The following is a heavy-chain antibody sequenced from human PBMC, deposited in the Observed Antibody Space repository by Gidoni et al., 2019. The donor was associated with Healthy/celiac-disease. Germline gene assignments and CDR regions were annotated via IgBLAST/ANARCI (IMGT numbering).Heavy chain of an antibody. CDR2: TYYRSKWYN. CDR3: ARDRDDFWSGYYRGNWFDP. CDR1: GDSVSSTSAA. D-gene: IGHD3-3*01. V-gene: IGHV6-1*01. J-gene: IGHJ5*02. Sequence: QVQLQQSGPGLVKPSQTLSLTCAISGDSVSSTSAAWNWIRQSPARGLEWLGRTYYRSKWYNDYAVSVKSRITINPDTSKNQFSLQLNSVTPEDTAVYYCARDRDDFWSGYYRGNWFDPWGQGTLVTVSS.